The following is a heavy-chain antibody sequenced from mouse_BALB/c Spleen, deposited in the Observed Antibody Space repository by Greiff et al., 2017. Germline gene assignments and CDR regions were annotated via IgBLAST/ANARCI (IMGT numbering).Heavy chain of an antibody. D-gene: IGHD2-1*01. CDR3: ARGNYGNYPDY. CDR1: GFTFSSFG. J-gene: IGHJ2*01. Sequence: EVKVEESGGGLVQPGGSRKLSCAASGFTFSSFGMHWVRQAPEKGLEWVAYISSGSSTIYYADTVKGRFTISRDNPKNTLFLQMTSLRSEDTAMYYCARGNYGNYPDYWGQGTTLTVAS. V-gene: IGHV5-17*02. CDR2: ISSGSSTI.